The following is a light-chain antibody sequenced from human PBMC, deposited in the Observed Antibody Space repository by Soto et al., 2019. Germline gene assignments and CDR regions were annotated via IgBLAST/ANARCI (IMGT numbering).Light chain of an antibody. Sequence: QSVLTQPPSVSGAPGQRVTISCTGSSSNFGAGYEVHWYKQLPGAAPTLVIFNNLNRPSGVPERFSGSKSGTSASLVISGLQAEDEADYYCQVWDSSSDHWVFGGGTKLTVL. CDR1: SSNFGAGYE. V-gene: IGLV1-40*01. CDR2: NNL. CDR3: QVWDSSSDHWV. J-gene: IGLJ3*02.